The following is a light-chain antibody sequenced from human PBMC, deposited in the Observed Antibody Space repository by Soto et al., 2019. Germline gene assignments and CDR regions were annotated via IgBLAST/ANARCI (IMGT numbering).Light chain of an antibody. Sequence: EILLTQSPATLYASPGESATLSCRASERISINVAWYQQRPGQPHRLLIDEASTRATGIPDRFRGNGAGTEFTLTINSLLSEDFAVYYCQQYNYWISFGGRTKVDMK. CDR1: ERISIN. J-gene: IGKJ4*01. V-gene: IGKV3-15*01. CDR3: QQYNYWIS. CDR2: EAS.